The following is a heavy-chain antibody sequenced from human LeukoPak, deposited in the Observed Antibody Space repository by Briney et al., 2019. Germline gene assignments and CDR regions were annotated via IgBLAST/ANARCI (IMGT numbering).Heavy chain of an antibody. CDR2: IYPGDSDT. CDR3: ARRDEWELDY. V-gene: IGHV5-51*01. J-gene: IGHJ4*02. CDR1: GYRFTSYW. D-gene: IGHD1-26*01. Sequence: GGPLKISCKGSGYRFTSYWIGGVRQMPGEGLEGMGIIYPGDSDTRYSPSFQGQVTISAHKSISTAYLQWSSLKASDTAMYYCARRDEWELDYWGQGTLVTVSS.